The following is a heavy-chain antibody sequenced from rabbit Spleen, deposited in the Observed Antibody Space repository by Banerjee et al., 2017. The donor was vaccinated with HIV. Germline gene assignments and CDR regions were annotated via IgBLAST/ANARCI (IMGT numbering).Heavy chain of an antibody. Sequence: QLKESGGRLVQPGGSLTLSCKGSGFTISNYWVNWVRQAPGKGLEWIGFIYATIDTTYYANWVNGRFTISSDNAQNTVDLQMNSLTAADTATYFCAREVLYAAYAAFGDATIYYFDLWGPGTLVTVS. CDR3: AREVLYAAYAAFGDATIYYFDL. CDR1: GFTISNYW. V-gene: IGHV1S7*01. D-gene: IGHD6-1*01. CDR2: IYATIDTT. J-gene: IGHJ4*01.